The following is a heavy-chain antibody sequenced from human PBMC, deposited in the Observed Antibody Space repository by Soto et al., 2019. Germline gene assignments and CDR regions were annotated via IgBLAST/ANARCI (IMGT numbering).Heavy chain of an antibody. Sequence: QVQLQESGPGLVKPSETLSLTCTVSGGSVSSGSYYWSWIRQPPGKGLEWIGYIYYSGSTNYNPSLKSRVPISVDTSKNQFALKLSSVTAADTAVYYCARAPRAPRTDYYDSSGYQGAFDIWGQGTMVTVSS. CDR3: ARAPRAPRTDYYDSSGYQGAFDI. V-gene: IGHV4-61*01. CDR2: IYYSGST. D-gene: IGHD3-22*01. J-gene: IGHJ3*02. CDR1: GGSVSSGSYY.